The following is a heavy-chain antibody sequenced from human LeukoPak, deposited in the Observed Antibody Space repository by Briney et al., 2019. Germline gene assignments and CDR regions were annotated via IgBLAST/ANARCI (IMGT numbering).Heavy chain of an antibody. J-gene: IGHJ4*02. D-gene: IGHD3-22*01. V-gene: IGHV3-7*04. CDR1: GFTFSSYW. CDR3: ARGVYYYDSSSYFDY. Sequence: GGSLRLSCAASGFTFSSYWMSWVRQAPGKGLEWVANIKQDGSEKYYVDSVKGRFTISRDNAKNSLYLQMNSLRAEDTAVYYCARGVYYYDSSSYFDYWGQGTLVTVSS. CDR2: IKQDGSEK.